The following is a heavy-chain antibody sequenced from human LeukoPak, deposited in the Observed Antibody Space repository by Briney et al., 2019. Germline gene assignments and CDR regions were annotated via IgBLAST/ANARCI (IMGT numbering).Heavy chain of an antibody. D-gene: IGHD1-1*01. J-gene: IGHJ4*02. CDR1: GFTFSNAW. V-gene: IGHV3-15*01. Sequence: GGSLRLSCAASGFTFSNAWMNWVRQAPGKGLEWVGRIKSILDGGTTDYAAPVKGRFAISRDDSEDTLYLQMNSLKTEDTAVYYCTTTTYSANWGQGTLVTVSS. CDR3: TTTTYSAN. CDR2: IKSILDGGTT.